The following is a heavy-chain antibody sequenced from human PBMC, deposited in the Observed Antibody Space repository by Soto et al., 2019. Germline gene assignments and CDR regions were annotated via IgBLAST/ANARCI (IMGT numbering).Heavy chain of an antibody. CDR3: ARSYYYGSGKSYYGMDV. D-gene: IGHD3-10*01. CDR2: IIPILGIA. V-gene: IGHV1-69*02. Sequence: QVQLVQSGAEVKKPGSSVKVSCKASGGTFSSYTISWVRQAPGQGLEWMGRIIPILGIANYAQKFQGRVTINAXXSXSXXYMELSSLRSEDTAVYYCARSYYYGSGKSYYGMDVWGQGTTVTVSS. J-gene: IGHJ6*02. CDR1: GGTFSSYT.